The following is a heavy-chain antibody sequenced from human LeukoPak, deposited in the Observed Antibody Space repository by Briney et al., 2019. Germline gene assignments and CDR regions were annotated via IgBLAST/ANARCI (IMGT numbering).Heavy chain of an antibody. CDR2: ISSNGGST. Sequence: PGGSLRLSCAASGFTFSSYAMHWVRQAPGKGLEYVSAISSNGGSTYYANSVKGRFTISRDNSKNTLYLQMNSLRAEDTAVYYCARGPDYDILADYFDYWGQGTLVTVSS. CDR1: GFTFSSYA. D-gene: IGHD3-9*01. CDR3: ARGPDYDILADYFDY. J-gene: IGHJ4*02. V-gene: IGHV3-64*01.